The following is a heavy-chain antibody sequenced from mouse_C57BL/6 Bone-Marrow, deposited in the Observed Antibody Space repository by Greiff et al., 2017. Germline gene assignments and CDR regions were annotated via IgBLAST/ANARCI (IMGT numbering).Heavy chain of an antibody. V-gene: IGHV1-5*01. D-gene: IGHD2-2*01. J-gene: IGHJ3*01. CDR1: GYTFTSYW. CDR3: TREGYDGDWFAY. CDR2: FYPGNSDT. Sequence: VQLQQSGTVLARPGASVTMSCKTSGYTFTSYWMHWVKQRPGQGLEWIGAFYPGNSDTSYNQKFKGKAKLTAVTSASTAYMELSSLTNEDSAVYYCTREGYDGDWFAYGGQGTLVTVSA.